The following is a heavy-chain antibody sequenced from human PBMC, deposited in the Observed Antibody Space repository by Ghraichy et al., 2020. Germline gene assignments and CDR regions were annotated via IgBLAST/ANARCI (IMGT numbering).Heavy chain of an antibody. Sequence: LSLTCAASGFTFSIYWMHWVRQAPGKGLVWVSRINSDGSSTNYADSVKGRFTISRDNAKNTLYLQMNSLRAEDTAVYYCARAGYSSGWYYFDYWGQGTLVTVSS. CDR2: INSDGSST. V-gene: IGHV3-74*01. CDR3: ARAGYSSGWYYFDY. J-gene: IGHJ4*02. CDR1: GFTFSIYW. D-gene: IGHD6-19*01.